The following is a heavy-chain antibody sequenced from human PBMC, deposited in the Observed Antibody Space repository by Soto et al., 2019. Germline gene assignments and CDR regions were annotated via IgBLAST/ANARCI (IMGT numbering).Heavy chain of an antibody. CDR3: ARQRTSVVTQAYFHV. D-gene: IGHD2-21*02. Sequence: PSETLSLTCTVTGDSISSRSYYWGWIRQPPGKGLEWIGSIYYSGSTYNNPSLRSRVSMSIDTSKDQFSLKLKSVTAADTALYFCARQRTSVVTQAYFHVCGPGSLVTVSS. J-gene: IGHJ4*02. V-gene: IGHV4-39*01. CDR1: GDSISSRSYY. CDR2: IYYSGST.